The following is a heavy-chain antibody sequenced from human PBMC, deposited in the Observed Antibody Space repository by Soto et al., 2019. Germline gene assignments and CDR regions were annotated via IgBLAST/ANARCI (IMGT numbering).Heavy chain of an antibody. Sequence: QVQLVQSGAEVKKPGASVKVSCKASGYTFTSYAINWVRQATGQGLEWMGWMNPNSGNTGYEQKLQGRVTMTRNTYISTAYMELSSLGSDDTAVYYCARDLWFGEFRFDPWGQGTLVTVSS. J-gene: IGHJ5*02. CDR1: GYTFTSYA. D-gene: IGHD3-10*01. CDR2: MNPNSGNT. V-gene: IGHV1-8*01. CDR3: ARDLWFGEFRFDP.